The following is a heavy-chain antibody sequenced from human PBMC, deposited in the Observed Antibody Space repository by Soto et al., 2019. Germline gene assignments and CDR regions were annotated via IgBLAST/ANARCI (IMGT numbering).Heavy chain of an antibody. CDR2: IFHSGST. V-gene: IGHV4-30-2*01. CDR1: GGSISSGGYS. J-gene: IGHJ4*02. D-gene: IGHD1-26*01. CDR3: ARERWELTGVLDY. Sequence: SETLSLTCAVSGGSISSGGYSWSWLRQPPGKGLEGIGYIFHSGSTYYSPSLKSRVTISVDGSKNQFSLELSSVTAADMALYYCARERWELTGVLDYWGQGTLVTVSS.